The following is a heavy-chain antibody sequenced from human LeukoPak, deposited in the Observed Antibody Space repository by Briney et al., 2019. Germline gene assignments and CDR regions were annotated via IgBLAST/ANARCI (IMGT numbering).Heavy chain of an antibody. CDR2: IIPIFGTA. D-gene: IGHD2-21*01. Sequence: SVKVSCKASGYTFTSYGISWVRQAPGQGLEWMGGIIPIFGTANYAQKFQGRVTITTDESTSTAYMELSSLRSEDTAVYYCARDIQTSPWHYYMDVWGKGTTVTVSS. V-gene: IGHV1-69*05. J-gene: IGHJ6*03. CDR1: GYTFTSYG. CDR3: ARDIQTSPWHYYMDV.